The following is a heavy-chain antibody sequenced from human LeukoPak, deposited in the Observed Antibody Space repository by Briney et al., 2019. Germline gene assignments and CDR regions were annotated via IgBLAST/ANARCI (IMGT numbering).Heavy chain of an antibody. CDR2: IYYSGST. CDR1: GGSVSSSSYY. J-gene: IGHJ4*02. CDR3: ARVGGSSSKKLPCDY. Sequence: SETLSLTCTVYGGSVSSSSYYWSWIRQPPGKGLEWIGNIYYSGSTYYNLSLKSRVTISVDTSQNHLYLKLSSATAPDTAVYYSARVGGSSSKKLPCDYWGQGTLVTVSS. V-gene: IGHV4-39*02. D-gene: IGHD6-13*01.